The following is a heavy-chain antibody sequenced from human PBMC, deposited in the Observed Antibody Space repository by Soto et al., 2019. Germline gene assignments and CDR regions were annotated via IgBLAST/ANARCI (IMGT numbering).Heavy chain of an antibody. CDR2: IYYSGST. CDR1: GGSISSSSYY. D-gene: IGHD3-3*01. V-gene: IGHV4-39*01. J-gene: IGHJ4*02. Sequence: PSETLSLTCTVSGGSISSSSYYWGWIRQPPGKGLEWIGSIYYSGSTYYNPSLKSRVTISVDTSKNQFSLKLSSVTAADTAVYYCARISITDFWSGYYVVAFDYWGQGTLVTVSS. CDR3: ARISITDFWSGYYVVAFDY.